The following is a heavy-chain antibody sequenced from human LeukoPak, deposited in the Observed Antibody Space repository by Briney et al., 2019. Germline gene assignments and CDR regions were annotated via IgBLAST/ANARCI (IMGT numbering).Heavy chain of an antibody. CDR2: IYYSGST. D-gene: IGHD5-18*01. CDR3: ARSRGYSYGTTFLDY. CDR1: GGSISSGGYY. J-gene: IGHJ4*02. Sequence: PSQTLSLTCTVSGGSISSGGYYWSWIRQPPGKGLEWIGYIYYSGSTNYNPSLKSRVTISVDTSKNQFSLKLSSVTAADTAVYYCARSRGYSYGTTFLDYWGQGTLVTVSS. V-gene: IGHV4-61*08.